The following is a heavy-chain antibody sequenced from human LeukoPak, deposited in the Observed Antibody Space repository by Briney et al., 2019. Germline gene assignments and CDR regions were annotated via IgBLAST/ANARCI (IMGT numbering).Heavy chain of an antibody. V-gene: IGHV3-49*04. J-gene: IGHJ6*02. CDR2: IRTKVYSGTT. CDR1: GFTFGDYA. CDR3: TRARRILYYYYGMDV. Sequence: GGSLRLSCTASGFTFGDYAMSWVRQAPGKGPEWVGFIRTKVYSGTTKYAGSVKGRFTISRDDSKSIAYLQMNSLKTEDTAVYYCTRARRILYYYYGMDVWGQGTTVTVSS. D-gene: IGHD6-6*01.